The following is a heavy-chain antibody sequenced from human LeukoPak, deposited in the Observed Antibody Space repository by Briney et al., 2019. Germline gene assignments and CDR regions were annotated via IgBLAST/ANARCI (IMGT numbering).Heavy chain of an antibody. D-gene: IGHD3-10*01. CDR1: GFTFSSYG. CDR2: ISYDGSNK. V-gene: IGHV3-30*18. J-gene: IGHJ4*02. Sequence: GGSLRLSCAASGFTFSSYGMHWVRQAPGKGLEWEAVISYDGSNKYYADSVKGRFTISRDNSKNTLYLQMNSLRAEDTAVYYCAKSFSAAFDYWGQGTLVTVSS. CDR3: AKSFSAAFDY.